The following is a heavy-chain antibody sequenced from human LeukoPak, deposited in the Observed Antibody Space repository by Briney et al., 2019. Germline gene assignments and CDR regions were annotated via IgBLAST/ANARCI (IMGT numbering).Heavy chain of an antibody. D-gene: IGHD3-10*01. CDR1: GYSFTNYW. J-gene: IGHJ5*02. Sequence: ESLKISCKGSGYSFTNYWIGWVRQMPGKGLEWMGIIYPGDSDTRYSPSFQDQVTISADKSISTAYLQWSSLKASDTAMYYCARQRFTMRAYAGNWFDPWGQGTLVTVSS. V-gene: IGHV5-51*01. CDR2: IYPGDSDT. CDR3: ARQRFTMRAYAGNWFDP.